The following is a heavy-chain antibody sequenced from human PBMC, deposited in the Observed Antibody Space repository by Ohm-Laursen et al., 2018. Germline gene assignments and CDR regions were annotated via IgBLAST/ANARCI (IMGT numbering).Heavy chain of an antibody. D-gene: IGHD2-15*01. V-gene: IGHV3-30*18. CDR1: GFTFGSYG. CDR3: ANSRPVTPIKLSDFDY. CDR2: ISYDGSNK. Sequence: SLRLSCAAAGFTFGSYGMHWVRQAPGKGLEWVAVISYDGSNKYYADSVKGRFTISRDNSKNTLYLQMNSLRAEDTAVYHCANSRPVTPIKLSDFDYWGQGTLVTVSS. J-gene: IGHJ4*02.